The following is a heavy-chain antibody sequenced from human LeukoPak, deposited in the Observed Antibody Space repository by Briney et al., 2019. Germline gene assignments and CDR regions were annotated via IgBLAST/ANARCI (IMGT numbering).Heavy chain of an antibody. CDR3: ARAGYDSSGYRFYYYYMDV. V-gene: IGHV1-69*13. D-gene: IGHD3-22*01. CDR2: IIPIFGTA. J-gene: IGHJ6*03. CDR1: GGTFSSYA. Sequence: SVKVSCKASGGTFSSYAISWVRQAPGQGLEWMGGIIPIFGTANYAQKFQGRVTITADESTSTAYMELSSLRSEDTAVYYCARAGYDSSGYRFYYYYMDVWGKGTTVTISS.